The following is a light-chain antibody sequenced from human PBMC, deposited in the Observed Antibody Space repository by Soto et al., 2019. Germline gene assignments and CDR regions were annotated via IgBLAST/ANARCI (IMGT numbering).Light chain of an antibody. CDR1: RSVSSSY. J-gene: IGKJ1*01. CDR2: GAS. CDR3: QQYGSSWT. Sequence: EIVLTQSPGTLSLSPGERATLSCRASRSVSSSYLAWYQQKPGQAPRLLIYGASSRATGIPDRFSGSGSGTDFTLTISRLEPEDFAVYYCQQYGSSWTFGQGTK. V-gene: IGKV3-20*01.